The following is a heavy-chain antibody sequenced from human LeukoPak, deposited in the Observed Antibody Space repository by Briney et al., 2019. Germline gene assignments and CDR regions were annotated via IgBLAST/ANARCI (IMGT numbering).Heavy chain of an antibody. CDR2: ISSKGGTT. CDR3: VRHSVTQSTSGWYGALDI. D-gene: IGHD6-19*01. Sequence: GGSLRLSCAASGFTFKYAWMTWVRQAPGKGLKSVSVISSKGGTTDYTESVKGRFNVSRDNSQNTLFLEMSSLRAEDTAVYYCVRHSVTQSTSGWYGALDIWGQGTMVVVSS. V-gene: IGHV3-64D*06. CDR1: GFTFKYAW. J-gene: IGHJ3*02.